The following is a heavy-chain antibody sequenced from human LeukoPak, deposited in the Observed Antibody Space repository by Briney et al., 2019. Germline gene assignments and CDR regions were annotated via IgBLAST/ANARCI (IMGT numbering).Heavy chain of an antibody. CDR2: IKPSVGNT. CDR3: ARGAVLLWFGEKPSFDP. V-gene: IGHV1-46*01. J-gene: IGHJ5*02. Sequence: MQXXRQAPGEXGGRVGMIKPSVGNTSYAQNFQSRLTMPRDTSTSTVYLDLISLRSEDTAVYYCARGAVLLWFGEKPSFDPWGQGTLVTVSS. D-gene: IGHD3-10*01.